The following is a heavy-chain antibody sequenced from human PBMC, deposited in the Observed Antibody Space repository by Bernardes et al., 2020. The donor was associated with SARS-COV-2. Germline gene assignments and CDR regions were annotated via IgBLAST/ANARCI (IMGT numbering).Heavy chain of an antibody. J-gene: IGHJ6*04. V-gene: IGHV3-21*06. Sequence: GGSLRLSCAASGFTFRTYSLNWVRQDPGTGLAWVSSLSSSSRYQYYADSVKGRFTISRDNAKNSLYLEMNSLRAEDTAVYYCARGPYCPGGVCTFYGRDVWGKGTTVTVSS. CDR1: GFTFRTYS. CDR3: ARGPYCPGGVCTFYGRDV. CDR2: LSSSSRYQ. D-gene: IGHD2-8*02.